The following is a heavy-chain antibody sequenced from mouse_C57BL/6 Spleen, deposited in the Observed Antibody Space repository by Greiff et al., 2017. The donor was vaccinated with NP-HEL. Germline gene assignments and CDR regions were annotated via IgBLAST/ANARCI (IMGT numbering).Heavy chain of an antibody. CDR2: IHPNSGST. Sequence: QVQLQQPGAELVKPGASVKLSCKASGYTFTSYWMHWVKQRPGQGLEWIGMIHPNSGSTNYNEKFKSKATLTVDKSYSTAYMQLSSLTSEDSAVYYCARDDGNRYDAMDYWGQGTSVTVSS. CDR1: GYTFTSYW. CDR3: ARDDGNRYDAMDY. D-gene: IGHD2-1*01. J-gene: IGHJ4*01. V-gene: IGHV1-64*01.